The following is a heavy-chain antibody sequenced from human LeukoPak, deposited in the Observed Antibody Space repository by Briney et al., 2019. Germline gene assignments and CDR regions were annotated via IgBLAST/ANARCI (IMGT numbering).Heavy chain of an antibody. D-gene: IGHD4-17*01. CDR2: ISSSSTFI. J-gene: IGHJ4*02. V-gene: IGHV3-21*01. CDR1: GFTFSSYS. CDR3: ARDKYDDYAFDY. Sequence: GGSLRLSCAASGFTFSSYSMKWVRQAPGKGLEWVSSISSSSTFISHADSVKGRFTISRDNAKNSLYQQMDSLGADYTAVYYCARDKYDDYAFDYWGQGTLVTVAS.